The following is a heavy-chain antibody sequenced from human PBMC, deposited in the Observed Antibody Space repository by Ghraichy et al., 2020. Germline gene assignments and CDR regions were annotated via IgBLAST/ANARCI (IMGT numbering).Heavy chain of an antibody. CDR3: ARDGAARPLFAY. CDR1: GGSISSYY. Sequence: SQTLSLTCTVSGGSISSYYWSWIRQPPGKGLEWIGYIYYSGSTNYNPSLKSRVTISVDTSKNQFSLKLSSVTAADTAVYYCARDGAARPLFAYWGQGTLVTVSS. D-gene: IGHD6-6*01. J-gene: IGHJ4*02. CDR2: IYYSGST. V-gene: IGHV4-59*01.